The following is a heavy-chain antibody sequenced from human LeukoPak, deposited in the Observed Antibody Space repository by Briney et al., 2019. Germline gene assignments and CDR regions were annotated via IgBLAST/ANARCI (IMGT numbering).Heavy chain of an antibody. J-gene: IGHJ4*02. V-gene: IGHV3-30*18. Sequence: PGRSLRLSCAASGFTFSSYGMHWVRQTPGKGLEWVAVISYDGRNKYYADSVKGRFTISRDNSKNTLYLQMNSLRAEDTAVYYCAKGLPVWEDPRYYFDYWGQGTLVTVSS. CDR2: ISYDGRNK. CDR1: GFTFSSYG. CDR3: AKGLPVWEDPRYYFDY. D-gene: IGHD2-8*01.